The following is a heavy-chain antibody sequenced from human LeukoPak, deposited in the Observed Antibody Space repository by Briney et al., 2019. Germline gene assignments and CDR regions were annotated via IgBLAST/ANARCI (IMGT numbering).Heavy chain of an antibody. CDR1: GGSISSSSYY. J-gene: IGHJ4*02. V-gene: IGHV4-39*01. CDR3: ARHNRFGEYFDY. CDR2: IYYSGST. Sequence: KPSETLSLTCTVSGGSISSSSYYWGWIRQPPGKGLEWIGSIYYSGSTYYNPSLKSRVTISVDTSKNQFSLKLSSVTAADTAVYYCARHNRFGEYFDYWGQGTLVTVSS. D-gene: IGHD3-10*01.